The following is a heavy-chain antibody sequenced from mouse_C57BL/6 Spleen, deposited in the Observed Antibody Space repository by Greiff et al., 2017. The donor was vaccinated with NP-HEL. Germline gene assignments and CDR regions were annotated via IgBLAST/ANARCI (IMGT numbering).Heavy chain of an antibody. CDR3: ARVYGSLVYYYAMDY. Sequence: EVKVVESGGGLVKPGGSLKLSCAASGFTFSSYAMSWVRQTPEKRLEWVATISDGGSYTYYPDNVKGRFTISRDNAKNNLYLQMSHLKSEDTAMYYCARVYGSLVYYYAMDYWGQGTSVTVSS. J-gene: IGHJ4*01. V-gene: IGHV5-4*03. CDR1: GFTFSSYA. D-gene: IGHD1-1*01. CDR2: ISDGGSYT.